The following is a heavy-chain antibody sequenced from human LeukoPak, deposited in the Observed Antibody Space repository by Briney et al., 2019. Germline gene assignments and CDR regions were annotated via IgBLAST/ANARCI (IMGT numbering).Heavy chain of an antibody. Sequence: GGSLRLSCAASGFTFSSYWMSWVRQAPGKGLEWVANIKQDGSEKYYVDSVKGRFTISRDNAKNSLYLQMNGLRAEDTAVYYCARDSSHITMIGYFQHWGQGTLVTVSS. CDR1: GFTFSSYW. V-gene: IGHV3-7*01. D-gene: IGHD3-22*01. CDR3: ARDSSHITMIGYFQH. J-gene: IGHJ1*01. CDR2: IKQDGSEK.